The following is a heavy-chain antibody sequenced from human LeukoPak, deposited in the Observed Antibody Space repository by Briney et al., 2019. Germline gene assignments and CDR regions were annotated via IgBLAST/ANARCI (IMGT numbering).Heavy chain of an antibody. CDR1: DYTFTSYG. Sequence: ASVKVSCKASDYTFTSYGISWVRQAPGQRLEWMGWISAYNGNTNYAQKLQGRVTMTTDTSTSTAYMELRSLRSDDTAVYYCARTPVQGAQSGSYYHFDYWGQGTLVTVSS. V-gene: IGHV1-18*01. CDR3: ARTPVQGAQSGSYYHFDY. CDR2: ISAYNGNT. D-gene: IGHD1-26*01. J-gene: IGHJ4*02.